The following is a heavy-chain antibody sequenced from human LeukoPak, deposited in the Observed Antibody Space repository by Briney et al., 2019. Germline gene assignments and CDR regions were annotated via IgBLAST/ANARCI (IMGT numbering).Heavy chain of an antibody. CDR1: GGSFSGYY. CDR2: INHSGST. V-gene: IGHV4-34*01. D-gene: IGHD2-2*01. CDR3: ARRGATWTYCSGTSCQPGAFDI. J-gene: IGHJ3*02. Sequence: SETLSLTCAVYGGSFSGYYWSWIRQPPGKGLEWIGEINHSGSTNYNPSLKSRVTISVDTSKNQFSLKLSSVTAADTAVYYCARRGATWTYCSGTSCQPGAFDIWGQGTMVTVSS.